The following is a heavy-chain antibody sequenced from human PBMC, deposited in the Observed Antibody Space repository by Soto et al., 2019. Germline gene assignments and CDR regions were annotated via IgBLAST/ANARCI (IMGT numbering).Heavy chain of an antibody. CDR2: TNWKSDI. CDR1: GFTFDYNA. V-gene: IGHV3-9*01. J-gene: IGHJ4*02. CDR3: AISQDRGGRTTFIY. Sequence: PGGSLRLSCAVSGFTFDYNAMHWVRQAPEKGLEWVSGTNWKSDIGYADSVKGRFTISRDNAENSLYLQMNSLRAEDTALYYCAISQDRGGRTTFIYWGQGTQVTVSS. D-gene: IGHD3-16*01.